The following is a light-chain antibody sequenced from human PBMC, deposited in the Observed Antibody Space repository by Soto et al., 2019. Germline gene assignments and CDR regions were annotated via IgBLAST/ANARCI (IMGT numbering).Light chain of an antibody. Sequence: ETVSTQSPGTLSLSPGERLTLSCRASQSVTSSYLAWYQHKPGQAPRLLIYGASTKSTGTPDRFSGSGSGTDFTLTISRLEPEDFAVYYCQQYGSSPCTLGPG. CDR2: GAS. V-gene: IGKV3-20*01. CDR1: QSVTSSY. CDR3: QQYGSSPCT. J-gene: IGKJ3*01.